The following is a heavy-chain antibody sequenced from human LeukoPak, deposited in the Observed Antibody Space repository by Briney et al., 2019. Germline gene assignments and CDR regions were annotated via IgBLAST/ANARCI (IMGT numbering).Heavy chain of an antibody. J-gene: IGHJ4*02. CDR2: IGGSGGST. Sequence: GGSLRLSCAASGFTFSSYGMSWVRQAPGKGLEWVSVIGGSGGSTYYADSVKGRFTISRDNSKNALYLQMNSLRAEDTAVYYCAKDSGSDYYDSSGYYAIDYWGQGTLVTVSS. CDR3: AKDSGSDYYDSSGYYAIDY. V-gene: IGHV3-23*01. CDR1: GFTFSSYG. D-gene: IGHD3-22*01.